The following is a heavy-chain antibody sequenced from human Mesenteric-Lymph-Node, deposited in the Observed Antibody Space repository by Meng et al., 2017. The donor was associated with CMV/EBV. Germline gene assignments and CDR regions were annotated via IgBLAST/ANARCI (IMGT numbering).Heavy chain of an antibody. CDR3: ARGREFIGGDSSRGTRWYFDL. CDR1: GYTFTGSY. V-gene: IGHV1-8*02. J-gene: IGHJ2*01. D-gene: IGHD2-21*02. Sequence: ASVKVSCKASGYTFTGSYMHWLRQAPGQGLEWMGWMNPNSGNTGYAQKFQGRVTMTRNTSISTAYMELSSLRSEDTAVYYCARGREFIGGDSSRGTRWYFDLWGRGTLVTVSS. CDR2: MNPNSGNT.